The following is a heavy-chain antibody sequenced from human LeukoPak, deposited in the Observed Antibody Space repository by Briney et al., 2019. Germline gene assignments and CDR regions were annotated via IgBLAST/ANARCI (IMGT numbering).Heavy chain of an antibody. Sequence: GGSLRLSCAASGFTFSSYTMNWVRQAPGKVLEWVSSISSSSSYIYYADSVKGRFTISRDNAKNSLYLQMNSLRAKDTAVYYCARDPPIRNSGSPNYYYYMDVWGKGTTVTVSS. CDR3: ARDPPIRNSGSPNYYYYMDV. D-gene: IGHD1-26*01. V-gene: IGHV3-21*01. J-gene: IGHJ6*03. CDR2: ISSSSSYI. CDR1: GFTFSSYT.